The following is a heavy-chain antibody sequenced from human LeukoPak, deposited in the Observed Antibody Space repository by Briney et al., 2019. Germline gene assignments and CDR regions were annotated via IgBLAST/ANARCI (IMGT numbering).Heavy chain of an antibody. Sequence: GGSLRLSCAASGFTFSDYYMSWIRQAPGKGLEWVSYISSSGNTIYYADSVKGRFTISRDNAKNSVYLQMNSLGAEDTAVYYCARKGAPAVIPWGFDFWGQGTMVTVSS. CDR2: ISSSGNTI. D-gene: IGHD2-2*01. CDR3: ARKGAPAVIPWGFDF. CDR1: GFTFSDYY. J-gene: IGHJ3*01. V-gene: IGHV3-11*01.